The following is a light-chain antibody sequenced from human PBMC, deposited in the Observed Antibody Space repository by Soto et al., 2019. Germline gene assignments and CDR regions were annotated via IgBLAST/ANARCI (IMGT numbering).Light chain of an antibody. Sequence: QSALTQPASVSGSPGQSITISCTGTSSDVGGYNYVSWYQHHPGKAPKLIIFEVSNRPSGISIRFSGSKSGNTASLTISGLQAEDEADYYCSSYTSRSSRVFGGGTKLTVL. CDR1: SSDVGGYNY. J-gene: IGLJ3*02. CDR2: EVS. CDR3: SSYTSRSSRV. V-gene: IGLV2-14*01.